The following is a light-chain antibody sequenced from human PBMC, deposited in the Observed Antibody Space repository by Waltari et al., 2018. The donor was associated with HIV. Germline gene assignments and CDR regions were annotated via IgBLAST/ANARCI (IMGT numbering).Light chain of an antibody. J-gene: IGLJ1*01. CDR2: GNS. CDR1: SSNIGAGYD. V-gene: IGLV1-40*01. CDR3: QSYDSSLSGYV. Sequence: QSVLTQPPSVSVAPGQRVTISCTVSSSNIGAGYDFHWYQQLPGTAPKLLIYGNSNRPSGVPDRCSGSKSGTSASLAITGLQAEDEADYYCQSYDSSLSGYVFGTGTKVTVL.